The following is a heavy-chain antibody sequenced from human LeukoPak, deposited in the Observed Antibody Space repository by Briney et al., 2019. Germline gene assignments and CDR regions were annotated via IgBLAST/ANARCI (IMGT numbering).Heavy chain of an antibody. CDR3: ARALSGCILCFDY. V-gene: IGHV1-8*01. D-gene: IGHD6-25*01. CDR1: GYTFTSYD. CDR2: MNANSGNT. J-gene: IGHJ4*02. Sequence: ASVKVSCKASGYTFTSYDINWMRQATGLGLEWMGWMNANSGNTGYAQKFQGRVTMTRNTSISTAYMELSSLSSDDTAVYYCARALSGCILCFDYWGQGTLVTVSS.